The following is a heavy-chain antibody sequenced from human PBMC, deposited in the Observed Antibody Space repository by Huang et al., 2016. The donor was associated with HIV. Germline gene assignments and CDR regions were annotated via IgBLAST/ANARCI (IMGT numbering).Heavy chain of an antibody. D-gene: IGHD3-22*01. J-gene: IGHJ3*02. CDR1: GGSLSGGY. V-gene: IGHV4-34*01. Sequence: QVQLHQWGAGLLKPSETLSLTCAVYGGSLSGGYWSWIRQPPGKGLEWIGEINHSGSTNYNPSLNSRVSVSVDMSKNQFSLKLSSVIAADTAMYYCARNYDSSGYDAFDIWGQGTMVIVSS. CDR2: INHSGST. CDR3: ARNYDSSGYDAFDI.